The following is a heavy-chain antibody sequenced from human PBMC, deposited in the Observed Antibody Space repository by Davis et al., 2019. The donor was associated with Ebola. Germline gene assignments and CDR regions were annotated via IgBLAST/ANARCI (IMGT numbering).Heavy chain of an antibody. CDR2: IIPIFGTA. J-gene: IGHJ5*02. CDR3: ARDSRRYCSGGSCANNWFDP. V-gene: IGHV1-69*06. CDR1: GGTFSSYA. D-gene: IGHD2-15*01. Sequence: SVKVSCKASGGTFSSYAISWVRQAPGQGLEWMGGIIPIFGTANYAQKFQGRVTITADKSTSTAYMELSSLRSEDTAVYYCARDSRRYCSGGSCANNWFDPWGQGTLVTVSS.